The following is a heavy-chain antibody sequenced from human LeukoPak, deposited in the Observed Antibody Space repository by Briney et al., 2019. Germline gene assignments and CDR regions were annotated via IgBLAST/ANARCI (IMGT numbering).Heavy chain of an antibody. D-gene: IGHD5-18*01. CDR1: GYSFTNYW. V-gene: IGHV5-51*01. Sequence: GESLKISCKGSGYSFTNYWIGWVRQMPGKGLEWMGITYPGDSHTTYSPSFQGQVTISADKSISTAYLQWSSLKASDTAMYYCATLKGGADTEIDYWGQGTLVTVSS. CDR2: TYPGDSHT. CDR3: ATLKGGADTEIDY. J-gene: IGHJ4*02.